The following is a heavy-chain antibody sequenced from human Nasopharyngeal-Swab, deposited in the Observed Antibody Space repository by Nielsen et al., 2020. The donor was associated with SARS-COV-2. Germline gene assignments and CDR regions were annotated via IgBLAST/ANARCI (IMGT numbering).Heavy chain of an antibody. CDR3: ARGGDPREVVAATDCFDP. J-gene: IGHJ5*02. CDR2: INPGGGSA. D-gene: IGHD2-15*01. V-gene: IGHV1-46*01. Sequence: GLEGMGIINPGGGSARYSQNFQGRVTMTRDTSTSTVYMELSSLRSEDTAVYYCARGGDPREVVAATDCFDPWGQGTLVTVSS.